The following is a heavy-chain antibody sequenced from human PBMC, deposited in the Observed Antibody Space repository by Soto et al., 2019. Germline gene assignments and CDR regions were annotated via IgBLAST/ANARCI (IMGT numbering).Heavy chain of an antibody. D-gene: IGHD2-2*01. CDR3: AREGLVLVPTTVNSDYYYYAMDV. CDR1: GGLSTYV. V-gene: IGHV1-69*13. Sequence: ASVKVSCKAAGGLSTYVITWVRQAPGQGLEWMGGIIPRSATSNYAQKFQGRITITADESTSTAYMELSSLRSEDTAVYYCAREGLVLVPTTVNSDYYYYAMDVWGQGTTVTVSS. CDR2: IIPRSATS. J-gene: IGHJ6*02.